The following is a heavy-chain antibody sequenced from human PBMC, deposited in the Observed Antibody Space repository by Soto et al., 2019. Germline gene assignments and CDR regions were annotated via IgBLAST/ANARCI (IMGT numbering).Heavy chain of an antibody. Sequence: PSETLSLTCAVYGGSFSGYYWSWIRQPPGKGLEWIGEINHSGSTNYNPSLKSRVTISVDTSKNQFSLKLSSVTAADTDVYYCAGGNSVDGYWGQGTLVTVSS. CDR3: AGGNSVDGY. D-gene: IGHD1-20*01. CDR1: GGSFSGYY. J-gene: IGHJ4*02. V-gene: IGHV4-34*01. CDR2: INHSGST.